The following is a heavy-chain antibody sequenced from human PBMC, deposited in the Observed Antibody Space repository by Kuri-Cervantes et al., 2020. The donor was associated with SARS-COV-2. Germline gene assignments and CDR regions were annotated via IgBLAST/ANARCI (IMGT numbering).Heavy chain of an antibody. J-gene: IGHJ6*02. V-gene: IGHV2-70*01. CDR1: GFSLSTSEMC. CDR3: ARMRFSGSGRQYYGMDV. D-gene: IGHD3-10*01. Sequence: SGPTLVKPPQSLTLTCYCVGFSLSTSEMCVSWIRQPPGKALEWLALIDWEDDEYYSASLKTSVTISKDTSKNQVVLTMTSMDPLDTATYFGARMRFSGSGRQYYGMDVWCQGTTVTVSS. CDR2: IDWEDDE.